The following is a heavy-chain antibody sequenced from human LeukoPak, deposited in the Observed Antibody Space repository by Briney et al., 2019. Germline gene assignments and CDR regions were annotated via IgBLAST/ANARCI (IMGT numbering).Heavy chain of an antibody. V-gene: IGHV3-23*01. CDR2: ISGSGGST. D-gene: IGHD6-13*01. CDR3: AKDPSSSEEYSWFDP. CDR1: GFTFSSYA. Sequence: GGSLRLSCAASGFTFSSYAMSWVRQAPGKGLEWVSAISGSGGSTYYADSVKGRFTISRDNSKNTLYLQMNSLRAEDTAVYHCAKDPSSSEEYSWFDPWGQGTLVTVSS. J-gene: IGHJ5*02.